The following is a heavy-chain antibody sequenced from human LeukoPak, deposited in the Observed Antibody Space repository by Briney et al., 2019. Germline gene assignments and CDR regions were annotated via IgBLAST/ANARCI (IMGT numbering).Heavy chain of an antibody. CDR1: RYTFTGYY. V-gene: IGHV1-2*02. Sequence: ASVKVSCKASRYTFTGYYMHWVRQAPGQGLEWMGWINPNSGGTNYAQKFQGRVTMTRDTSISTAYMELSRLRSDDTAVYYCARLFIVATIAGGSPDYWGQGTLVTLSS. J-gene: IGHJ4*02. CDR2: INPNSGGT. D-gene: IGHD5-12*01. CDR3: ARLFIVATIAGGSPDY.